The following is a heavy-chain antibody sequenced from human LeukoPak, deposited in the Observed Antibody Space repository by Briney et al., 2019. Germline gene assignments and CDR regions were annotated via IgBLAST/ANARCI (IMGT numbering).Heavy chain of an antibody. Sequence: PSETLSLTCIISDDSISSSTYYWSWIRQPAGKGLEWIGRIYTSGSTNYNPSLKSRVTISVDTSKNQFSLKLSSVTAADTAVYYCARAYYYDSSGSSLWFDPWGQGTLVTVSS. CDR2: IYTSGST. J-gene: IGHJ5*02. CDR1: DDSISSSTYY. CDR3: ARAYYYDSSGSSLWFDP. V-gene: IGHV4-61*02. D-gene: IGHD3-22*01.